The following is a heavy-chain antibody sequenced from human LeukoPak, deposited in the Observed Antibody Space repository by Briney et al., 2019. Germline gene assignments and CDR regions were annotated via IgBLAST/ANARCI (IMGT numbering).Heavy chain of an antibody. J-gene: IGHJ4*02. Sequence: PSETLSLTCTVSGGSISSGGYYWSWIRQHPGKGLEWIGYIYYSGSTYYNPSLKSRVTISVDTSKNQFSLKLSSVTAADTAVYYCARARYYDSSGYYFGGGYFDYWGQGTLVAVSS. CDR1: GGSISSGGYY. CDR2: IYYSGST. D-gene: IGHD3-22*01. V-gene: IGHV4-31*03. CDR3: ARARYYDSSGYYFGGGYFDY.